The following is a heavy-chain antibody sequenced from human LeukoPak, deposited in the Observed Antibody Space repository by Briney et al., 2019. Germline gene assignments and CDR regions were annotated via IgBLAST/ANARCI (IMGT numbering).Heavy chain of an antibody. V-gene: IGHV1-18*01. Sequence: GASVKVSCKASGYTFTSYGISWVRQAPGQGLEWMGWISAYNGNTNYAQKLQGRVTMTTDTSTSTAYMELRSLRSDDTAVYYCARGFSLTGYDSLFDYWGQGTLVTVSS. CDR3: ARGFSLTGYDSLFDY. CDR2: ISAYNGNT. CDR1: GYTFTSYG. J-gene: IGHJ4*02. D-gene: IGHD5-12*01.